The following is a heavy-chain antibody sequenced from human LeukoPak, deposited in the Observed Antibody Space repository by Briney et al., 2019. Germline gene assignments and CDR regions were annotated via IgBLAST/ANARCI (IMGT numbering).Heavy chain of an antibody. J-gene: IGHJ4*02. CDR1: GNYW. D-gene: IGHD2-2*01. CDR3: VSFYETY. CDR2: INSDGSWT. V-gene: IGHV3-74*01. Sequence: GGSLRLSCAASGNYWMHWVRQAPGKGLVWVSHINSDGSWTSYADSVKGRFTISKDNAKNMVYLQMNNLRAEDTAVYYCVSFYETYWGRGTLVTVSS.